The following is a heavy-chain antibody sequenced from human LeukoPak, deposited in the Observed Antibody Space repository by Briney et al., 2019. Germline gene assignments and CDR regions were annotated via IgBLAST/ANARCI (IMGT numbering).Heavy chain of an antibody. J-gene: IGHJ6*03. CDR3: ARVRCSGGSCPYYYYYYMDV. CDR1: GGSISSSSYY. CDR2: IHYSGST. Sequence: SETLSLTCTVSGGSISSSSYYWAWIRQPPGKGLEWIGSIHYSGSTYYNPSLQSRVTISIDTSKNQFSLKLRFVTAADTAVYYCARVRCSGGSCPYYYYYYMDVWGKGTTVTVSS. V-gene: IGHV4-39*07. D-gene: IGHD2-15*01.